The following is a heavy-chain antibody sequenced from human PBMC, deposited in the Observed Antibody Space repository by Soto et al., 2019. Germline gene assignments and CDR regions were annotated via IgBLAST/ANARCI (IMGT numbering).Heavy chain of an antibody. CDR2: ISAYNGNT. D-gene: IGHD3-16*01. J-gene: IGHJ4*02. V-gene: IGHV1-18*01. CDR3: ARRGTPIDY. Sequence: QVQLVQSGAEVKKPGASVKGSCKASGYTFTNFGISWVRQAPGQGLEWMGWISAYNGNTKYAQKFQGRVTRTTDTSTSTAYMERRSVRSDDTPVYYCARRGTPIDYWGQGTLVTVSS. CDR1: GYTFTNFG.